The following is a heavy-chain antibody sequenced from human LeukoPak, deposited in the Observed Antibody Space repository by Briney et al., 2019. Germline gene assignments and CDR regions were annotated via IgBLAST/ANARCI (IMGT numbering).Heavy chain of an antibody. CDR1: GYTFTGYY. Sequence: GASVKVSCKASGYTFTGYYMHWVRQAPGQGLEWMGWINPNSGGTNYAQKFQGRVTMTRDTAIRTAYMELSSLRSDDTAVYYCARDTRPIRWLVWSLTGYWGQGTLVTVSS. V-gene: IGHV1-2*02. CDR3: ARDTRPIRWLVWSLTGY. D-gene: IGHD6-19*01. CDR2: INPNSGGT. J-gene: IGHJ4*02.